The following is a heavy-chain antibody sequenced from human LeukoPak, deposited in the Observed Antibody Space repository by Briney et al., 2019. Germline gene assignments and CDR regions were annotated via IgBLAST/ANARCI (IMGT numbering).Heavy chain of an antibody. CDR2: IYYSGST. D-gene: IGHD3-22*01. CDR1: GGSISSYY. J-gene: IGHJ6*02. Sequence: SETLSLTCTVSGGSISSYYWSWIRQPPGKGLEWIGYIYYSGSTNYNPSLKSRVTISVATSKHQFSLTLSSVTAADTAVYYCAREPPYYYDSSGLDHYYYGMDVWGQGTTVTVSS. CDR3: AREPPYYYDSSGLDHYYYGMDV. V-gene: IGHV4-59*01.